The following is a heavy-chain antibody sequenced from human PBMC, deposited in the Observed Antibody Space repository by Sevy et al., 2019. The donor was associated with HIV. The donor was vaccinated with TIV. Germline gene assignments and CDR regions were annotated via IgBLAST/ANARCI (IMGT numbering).Heavy chain of an antibody. CDR3: ARVGSWYYGSTGNAFDI. J-gene: IGHJ3*02. Sequence: SETLSLTCTVSGGSINPYSCTWIRQPPGKGLEWIGYIDYSGSTNYTPSLKSRATISADTSKIQFSLRLSAVTAADTAVYYCARVGSWYYGSTGNAFDIWSHGTMVTVSS. CDR1: GGSINPYS. CDR2: IDYSGST. V-gene: IGHV4-59*01. D-gene: IGHD3-10*01.